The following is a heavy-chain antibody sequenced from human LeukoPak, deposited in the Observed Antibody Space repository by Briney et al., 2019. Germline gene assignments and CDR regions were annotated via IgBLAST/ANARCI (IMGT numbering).Heavy chain of an antibody. Sequence: SVKVSCKASGGTFGSYDFNWVRQAPGQGLEWSGRIIPLLGIENYAQRLQGRVTITADKSTNTVYMELSSLRSDDTAVYYCARGGGRVTFGGLYFYFDSWGQGTQVTVSS. CDR2: IIPLLGIE. J-gene: IGHJ4*02. V-gene: IGHV1-69*04. CDR1: GGTFGSYD. CDR3: ARGGGRVTFGGLYFYFDS. D-gene: IGHD3-16*01.